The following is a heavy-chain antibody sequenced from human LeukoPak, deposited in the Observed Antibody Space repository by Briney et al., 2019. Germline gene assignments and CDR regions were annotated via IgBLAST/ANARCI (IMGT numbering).Heavy chain of an antibody. CDR2: IYSGGST. V-gene: IGHV3-66*01. CDR3: AREDGDYVVDY. D-gene: IGHD4-17*01. Sequence: GGSLRLSCAASGFTVSSNYMSWVRQAPGKGLEWVSVIYSGGSTYYADSVKGRFTISRDNSKNTLYLQMNSLRAEDTAVCYCAREDGDYVVDYWGQGNLVTVSS. CDR1: GFTVSSNY. J-gene: IGHJ4*02.